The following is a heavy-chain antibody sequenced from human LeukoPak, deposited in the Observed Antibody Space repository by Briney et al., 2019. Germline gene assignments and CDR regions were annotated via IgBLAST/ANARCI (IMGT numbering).Heavy chain of an antibody. CDR3: ASPEAGSYGAFDI. CDR1: GYTFTEYY. CDR2: INPNGGST. D-gene: IGHD1-26*01. V-gene: IGHV1-46*01. Sequence: ASVKVSCKASGYTFTEYYIYWVRQAPGQGLEWMGMINPNGGSTTYAQKFQGRVTMTCDTSTGTVYMELSSLRSEDTAVYYCASPEAGSYGAFDIWGQGTMVTVSS. J-gene: IGHJ3*02.